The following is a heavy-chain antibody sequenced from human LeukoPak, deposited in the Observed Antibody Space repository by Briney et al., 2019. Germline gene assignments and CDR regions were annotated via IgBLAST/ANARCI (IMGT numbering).Heavy chain of an antibody. D-gene: IGHD1-26*01. J-gene: IGHJ4*02. CDR2: IYTSGST. V-gene: IGHV4-4*09. CDR1: GGSISGYY. CDR3: ARAYSRSYSHFDD. Sequence: PSETLSLTCTVSGGSISGYYWSWIRQPPGKGLEWIWYIYTSGSTNYNPSLKSRVTISVDTSKNQCSLRLSAVTAADTAMYFCARAYSRSYSHFDDWGQGTLVTVSS.